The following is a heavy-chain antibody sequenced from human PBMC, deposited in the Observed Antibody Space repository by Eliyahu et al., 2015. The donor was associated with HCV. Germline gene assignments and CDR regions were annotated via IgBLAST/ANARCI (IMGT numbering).Heavy chain of an antibody. CDR1: GLXFSSYT. CDR2: ISSSSNFI. V-gene: IGHV3-48*01. Sequence: EVQLMESGGGLVQPGGSLXLSCAASGLXFSSYTMXWVRQAPGKGLEWISNISSSSNFIYYIDSVKGRFTISRDNAKNSLYLQMNNLRTEDTAFYYCTRSLLGTTGAFDVWGQGTMVTVSS. CDR3: TRSLLGTTGAFDV. D-gene: IGHD1-7*01. J-gene: IGHJ3*01.